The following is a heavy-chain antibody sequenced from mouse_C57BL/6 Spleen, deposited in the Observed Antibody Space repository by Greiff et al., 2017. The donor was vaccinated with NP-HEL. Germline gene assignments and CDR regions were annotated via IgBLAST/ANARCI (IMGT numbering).Heavy chain of an antibody. V-gene: IGHV10-1*01. Sequence: EVMLVESGGGLVQPKGSLKLSCAASGFSFNTYAMNWVRQAPGKGLEWVARIRSKSNNYATYYADSVKDRFTISRDDSESMLYLQMNNLKTEDTAMYYCVRQIDYYYGSSPYFDYWGQGTTLTVSS. CDR2: IRSKSNNYAT. CDR3: VRQIDYYYGSSPYFDY. D-gene: IGHD1-1*01. CDR1: GFSFNTYA. J-gene: IGHJ2*01.